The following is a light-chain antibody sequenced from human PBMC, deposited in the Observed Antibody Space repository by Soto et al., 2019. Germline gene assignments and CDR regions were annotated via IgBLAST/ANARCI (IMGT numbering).Light chain of an antibody. CDR1: QSLLQSSRHNF. CDR3: MQPLQAWT. J-gene: IGKJ1*01. V-gene: IGKV2-28*01. CDR2: LGS. Sequence: EIVLTQSPLSLHVTPGEPATISCRSSQSLLQSSRHNFLDGYLQKPGQSPQLLIYLGSNRASGVPDRFSGSGSGTDFTLKISRVEAEDVGVYFCMQPLQAWTFGQGTKVDIK.